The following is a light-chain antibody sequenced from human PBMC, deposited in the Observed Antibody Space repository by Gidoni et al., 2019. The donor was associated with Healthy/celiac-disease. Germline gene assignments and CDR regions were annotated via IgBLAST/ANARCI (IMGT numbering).Light chain of an antibody. CDR3: QQSYSTLSLT. CDR2: AAS. CDR1: QSISSY. V-gene: IGKV1-39*01. J-gene: IGKJ4*01. Sequence: DIQMTQSPSSLSASVGDRVTITCRARQSISSYVNWYQQKPGKDPKLLIYAASSLHSGVPSRFSGSGSGTDFTLTISSLQPEDFATYYCQQSYSTLSLTFGGGTKVEIK.